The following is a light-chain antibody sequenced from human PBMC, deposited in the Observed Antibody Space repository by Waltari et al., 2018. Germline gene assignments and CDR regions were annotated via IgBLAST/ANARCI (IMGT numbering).Light chain of an antibody. CDR3: QQRSNWNT. Sequence: EPVLTPSPVTLSLSPGEGATLSCKASQSVGSSLAWYQQKPGQAPRLLIYNASNRATGIPARFSGSGSGTDFTLTISSLEPEDFAVYYCQQRSNWNTFGQGTKLEIK. CDR2: NAS. J-gene: IGKJ2*01. CDR1: QSVGSS. V-gene: IGKV3-11*01.